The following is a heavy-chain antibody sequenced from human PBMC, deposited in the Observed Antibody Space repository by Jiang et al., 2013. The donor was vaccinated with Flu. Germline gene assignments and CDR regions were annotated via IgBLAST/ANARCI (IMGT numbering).Heavy chain of an antibody. CDR1: GDSVSSKSVA. Sequence: QTLSLTCAISGDSVSSKSVAWNWIRQSPSRGLEWLGRTYYRSKWYNDYAVSVRSRITINPDTSKNHFSLQLNSVTPEDTAVYYCARHHSTSSWMIDYWGQGTLVTVSS. D-gene: IGHD6-6*01. J-gene: IGHJ4*02. CDR2: TYYRSKWYN. CDR3: ARHHSTSSWMIDY. V-gene: IGHV6-1*01.